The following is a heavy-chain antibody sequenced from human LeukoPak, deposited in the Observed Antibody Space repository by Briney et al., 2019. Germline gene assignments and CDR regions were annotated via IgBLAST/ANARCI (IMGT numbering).Heavy chain of an antibody. Sequence: SETLSLTCTVSGGSISSSSSYWGWIRQPPGKGLEWIGSIYYSGSTYCNPSLKSRVTISVDTSKNQFSLKLSSVTAADTAVYYCARHRVGYGDYFDYWGQGTLVTVSS. CDR3: ARHRVGYGDYFDY. D-gene: IGHD4-17*01. CDR2: IYYSGST. CDR1: GGSISSSSSY. J-gene: IGHJ4*02. V-gene: IGHV4-39*01.